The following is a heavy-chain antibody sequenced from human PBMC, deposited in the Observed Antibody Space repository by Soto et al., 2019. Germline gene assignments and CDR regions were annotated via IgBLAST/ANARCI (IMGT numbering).Heavy chain of an antibody. Sequence: GESLKISCKGSGYSFTSHWIGWVRQMPGKGLEWMGIIYPGDSDTRYSPSFEGQVTISADKSISTAYLQWSSLKASDTAMYYCARPSLITPEYYYGMDVWGQGTTVTVSS. CDR2: IYPGDSDT. D-gene: IGHD3-16*01. CDR1: GYSFTSHW. J-gene: IGHJ6*02. V-gene: IGHV5-51*01. CDR3: ARPSLITPEYYYGMDV.